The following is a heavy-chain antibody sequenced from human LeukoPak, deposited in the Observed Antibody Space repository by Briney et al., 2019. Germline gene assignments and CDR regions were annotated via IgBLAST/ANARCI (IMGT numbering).Heavy chain of an antibody. CDR1: GGSISSYY. J-gene: IGHJ5*02. Sequence: SETLSLTCTVSGGSISSYYWNWIRQPPGKGLEWIGYIFYSGSTNYNPSLKSRVTISVDTSKNQFSLQLNSVTPEDTAVYYCARALESYYDILTGYYSNWFDPWGRGTLVTVSS. V-gene: IGHV4-59*12. D-gene: IGHD3-9*01. CDR3: ARALESYYDILTGYYSNWFDP. CDR2: IFYSGST.